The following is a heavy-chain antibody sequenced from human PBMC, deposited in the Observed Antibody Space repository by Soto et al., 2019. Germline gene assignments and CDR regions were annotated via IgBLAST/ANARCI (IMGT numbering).Heavy chain of an antibody. CDR1: GFTFSTYD. CDR2: ISSDGSNE. D-gene: IGHD6-25*01. Sequence: QVQLVESGGGVVQPGRSLRLSCAASGFTFSTYDMHWVRQAPVKGLEWVAVISSDGSNEYYADFVKARFTISRDNSKNTLYVQMNSLRAEDTAVYYCAKDLGDSSADDGADYWGQGTLVTVSS. V-gene: IGHV3-30*18. J-gene: IGHJ4*02. CDR3: AKDLGDSSADDGADY.